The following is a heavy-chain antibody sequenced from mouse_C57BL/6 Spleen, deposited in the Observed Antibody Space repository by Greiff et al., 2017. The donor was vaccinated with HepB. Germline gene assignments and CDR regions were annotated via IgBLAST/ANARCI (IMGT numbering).Heavy chain of an antibody. CDR1: GYTFTSYW. V-gene: IGHV1-61*01. J-gene: IGHJ3*01. CDR3: ARGYGNYRGCCAY. D-gene: IGHD2-10*02. Sequence: QVQLQQPGAELVRPGSSVKLSCKASGYTFTSYWMDWVKQRPGQGLEWIGNIYPSDSETHYNQKFKDKATLTVDKSSSTAYMQLSSLTSEDSAVYYCARGYGNYRGCCAYWGQGTRVTVSA. CDR2: IYPSDSET.